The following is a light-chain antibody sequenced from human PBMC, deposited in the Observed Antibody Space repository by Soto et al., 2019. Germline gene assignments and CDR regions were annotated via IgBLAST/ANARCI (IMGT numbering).Light chain of an antibody. CDR2: EDN. CDR3: QSYDVSNYGV. J-gene: IGLJ3*02. Sequence: NFMLTQPHSVSESPGKTVTISCTGSGGSVATNYVQWYQQRPGSAPITLIYEDNRRPSGVPDRFSGSIDSSSNSASLTISGLETEDEADYYCQSYDVSNYGVFGGGTKLTVL. CDR1: GGSVATNY. V-gene: IGLV6-57*02.